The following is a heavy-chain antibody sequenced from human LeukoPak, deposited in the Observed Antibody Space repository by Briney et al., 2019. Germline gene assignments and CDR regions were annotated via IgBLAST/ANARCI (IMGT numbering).Heavy chain of an antibody. D-gene: IGHD6-19*01. Sequence: PSETLSLTCTVSGGSISSSSYYWGWIRQPPGKGLEWVGYIYYSGSTNYNPSLKSRVTISVDTSKNQFSLKLSSVTAADTAVYYCHCCSGWYAGACDYWGQGTLVTVSS. V-gene: IGHV4-61*05. J-gene: IGHJ4*02. CDR2: IYYSGST. CDR1: GGSISSSSYY. CDR3: HCCSGWYAGACDY.